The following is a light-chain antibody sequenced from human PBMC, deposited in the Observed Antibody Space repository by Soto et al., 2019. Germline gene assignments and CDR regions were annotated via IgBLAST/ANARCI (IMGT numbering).Light chain of an antibody. J-gene: IGKJ1*01. V-gene: IGKV1-5*03. CDR2: KAS. CDR3: QHYNSYPEA. Sequence: DIQMTQSPSTLSGSVGDRVTITCRASQTISSWLAWYQQKRGKDPKLLIYKASTLKSGVPSRFSGSGSGTEFTLTISSLQHDDFATYYCQHYNSYPEAFGQGTKVELK. CDR1: QTISSW.